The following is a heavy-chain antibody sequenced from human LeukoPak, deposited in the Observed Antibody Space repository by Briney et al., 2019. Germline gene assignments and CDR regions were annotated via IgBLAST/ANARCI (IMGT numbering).Heavy chain of an antibody. J-gene: IGHJ5*02. CDR1: GFTFSSYS. CDR3: ARDLIYNWFDP. Sequence: GGSLRLSCAASGFTFSSYSMNWVRPARGKGLEWVSSISSSSSYIYYADSVKGRFTISRDNAKNSLYLQMNSLRAEDTAVYYCARDLIYNWFDPWGQGTLVTVSS. D-gene: IGHD3-3*02. V-gene: IGHV3-21*01. CDR2: ISSSSSYI.